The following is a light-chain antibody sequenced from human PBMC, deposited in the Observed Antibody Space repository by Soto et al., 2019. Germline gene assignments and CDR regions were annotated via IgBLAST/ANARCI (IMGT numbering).Light chain of an antibody. CDR3: QQRDNWPLT. Sequence: EIVLTQSPATLSLSPGERATLSCRASQSISNSLAWYQKQPGQAPRLLIYNTSNRATGIPAKFSGSGSATDFTLTISSLEPEDFAVYYCQQRDNWPLTFGQGTRLEIK. J-gene: IGKJ5*01. CDR1: QSISNS. V-gene: IGKV3-11*01. CDR2: NTS.